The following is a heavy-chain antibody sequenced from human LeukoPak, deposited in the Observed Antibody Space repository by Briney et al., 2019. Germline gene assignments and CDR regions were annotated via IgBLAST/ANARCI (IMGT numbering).Heavy chain of an antibody. D-gene: IGHD1-26*01. V-gene: IGHV1-2*06. CDR3: AREGKNSGRQYNWFDP. Sequence: SVNVSCKASGYTFTGYYMHWVRQAPGQGLEWMGRINPNSGGTNYAQKFQGRVTMTRDTSISTAYMELSRLRSDDTAVYYCAREGKNSGRQYNWFDPWGQGTLVTVSS. CDR2: INPNSGGT. CDR1: GYTFTGYY. J-gene: IGHJ5*02.